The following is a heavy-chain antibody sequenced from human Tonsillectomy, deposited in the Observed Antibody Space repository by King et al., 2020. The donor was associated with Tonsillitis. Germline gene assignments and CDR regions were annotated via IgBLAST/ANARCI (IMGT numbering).Heavy chain of an antibody. V-gene: IGHV4-59*08. CDR3: ARRGRYDWDYYGMDV. J-gene: IGHJ6*02. Sequence: QLQESGPGLVKPSETLSLTCTVSGVSISSHYLSWIRQPPGKRLEYIGYIYSYSGSTNYNPSLKSRVTISVDTSKNQISLKLTSVTAADTAVYYCARRGRYDWDYYGMDVWGLGTTVTVSS. CDR1: GVSISSHY. D-gene: IGHD3-16*01. CDR2: IYSYSGST.